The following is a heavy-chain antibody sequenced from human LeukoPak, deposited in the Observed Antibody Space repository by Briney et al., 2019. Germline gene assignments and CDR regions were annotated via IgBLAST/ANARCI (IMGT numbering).Heavy chain of an antibody. CDR2: IYTSGST. CDR3: ARVRDIVAVYFDY. Sequence: SETLSLTCTVSGGSIGSSSYYWSWIRQPAGKGLEWIGRIYTSGSTNYNPSLKSRVTISVDTSKNQFSLKLSSVTAADTAVYYCARVRDIVAVYFDYWGQGTLVTVSS. D-gene: IGHD5-12*01. V-gene: IGHV4-61*02. CDR1: GGSIGSSSYY. J-gene: IGHJ4*02.